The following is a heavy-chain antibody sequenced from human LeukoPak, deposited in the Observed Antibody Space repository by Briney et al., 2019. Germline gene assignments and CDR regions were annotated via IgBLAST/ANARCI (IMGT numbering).Heavy chain of an antibody. J-gene: IGHJ4*02. Sequence: GGALRLSCAASGFTFSDYNMNWVRQVPGKGLESVSYMSRSGDIIYYADSVKGRFTISRDNAKNSLYLQMNSLRAEDTAIYYCARDVYYGSGSPRLDYWGQGTLVTVSS. V-gene: IGHV3-48*01. CDR3: ARDVYYGSGSPRLDY. CDR2: MSRSGDII. CDR1: GFTFSDYN. D-gene: IGHD3-10*01.